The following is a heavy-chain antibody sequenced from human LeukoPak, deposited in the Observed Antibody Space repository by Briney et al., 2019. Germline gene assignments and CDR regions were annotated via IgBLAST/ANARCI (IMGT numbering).Heavy chain of an antibody. Sequence: GGSLRLSCAASGFNFNSYAVHWVRQAPGKGMQWVAVISYDGSNKNYADSVKGRFTISRETSKTTLYLQMNSLRAEDTAVYYCATELRILSWGVDAFDIWGQGTMVTVSS. D-gene: IGHD3-16*01. V-gene: IGHV3-30*04. CDR2: ISYDGSNK. CDR3: ATELRILSWGVDAFDI. CDR1: GFNFNSYA. J-gene: IGHJ3*02.